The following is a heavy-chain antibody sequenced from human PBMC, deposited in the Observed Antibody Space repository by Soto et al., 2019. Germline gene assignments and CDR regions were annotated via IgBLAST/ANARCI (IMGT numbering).Heavy chain of an antibody. J-gene: IGHJ4*02. CDR1: GYTFTGYY. D-gene: IGHD6-6*01. Sequence: ASVKVSCKASGYTFTGYYMHRVRQAPGQGLEWMGWINPNSGGTNYAQKFQGWVTMTRDTSISTAYMELSRLRSDDTAVYYCAIGSIAARPSFDYWGQGTLVTVSS. V-gene: IGHV1-2*04. CDR3: AIGSIAARPSFDY. CDR2: INPNSGGT.